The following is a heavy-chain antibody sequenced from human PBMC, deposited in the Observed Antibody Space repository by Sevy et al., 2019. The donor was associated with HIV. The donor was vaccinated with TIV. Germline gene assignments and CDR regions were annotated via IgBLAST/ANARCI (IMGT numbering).Heavy chain of an antibody. CDR3: AKGSRATDSAFDI. V-gene: IGHV3-30*18. J-gene: IGHJ3*02. D-gene: IGHD3-22*01. CDR2: ISYDGSTK. Sequence: GGSLRLSCAASEFTFSNYGMHWVRQAPGKGLEWVAVISYDGSTKYYADSVKGRFTISRDNSKNTVHLQMNSLRTEDTAVYYCAKGSRATDSAFDIWGQGTMVTVSS. CDR1: EFTFSNYG.